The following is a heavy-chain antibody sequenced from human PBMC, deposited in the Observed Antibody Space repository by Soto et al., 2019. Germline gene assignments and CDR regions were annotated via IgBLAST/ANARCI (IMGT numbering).Heavy chain of an antibody. D-gene: IGHD2-15*01. CDR1: GPTFSGYS. CDR3: AREEGYGGGGCCNRGDFAL. V-gene: IGHV3-21*01. CDR2: ISNGDNHV. Sequence: EEQLVESGGGLVKPGGSTRLSCAASGPTFSGYSFLWVRQAPGRGLEWVSFISNGDNHVFYADSVKGRFTISRDNANKLVYLQMNGRRAEEAEVYYCAREEGYGGGGCCNRGDFALWGQGTMVTVSS. J-gene: IGHJ3*01.